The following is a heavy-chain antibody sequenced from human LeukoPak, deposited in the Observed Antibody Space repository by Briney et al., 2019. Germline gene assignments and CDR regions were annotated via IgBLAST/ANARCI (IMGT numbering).Heavy chain of an antibody. Sequence: ASVKVSCKASGGTFSSYAISWVRQAPGQGLEWMGGIIPIFGTANYAQKFQGRVTITADESTSTAYMELSSLRSEDTAVYYCARGLRFLEWLHQDYWGQGTLVTVSS. V-gene: IGHV1-69*13. CDR3: ARGLRFLEWLHQDY. CDR1: GGTFSSYA. CDR2: IIPIFGTA. J-gene: IGHJ4*02. D-gene: IGHD3-3*01.